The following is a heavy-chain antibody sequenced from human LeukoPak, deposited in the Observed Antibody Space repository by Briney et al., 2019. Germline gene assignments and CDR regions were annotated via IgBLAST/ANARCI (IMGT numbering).Heavy chain of an antibody. CDR3: ARGIARDGYNWENWFDP. CDR1: GYTFTGYY. Sequence: GASVKVSCKASGYTFTGYYMHWVRQAPGQGLEWMGWINPNSGGTNYAQKFQGRVTMTRDTSISTAYMELSRLRSDDTAVYYCARGIARDGYNWENWFDPWGQGTLVTVSS. J-gene: IGHJ5*02. CDR2: INPNSGGT. V-gene: IGHV1-2*02. D-gene: IGHD5-24*01.